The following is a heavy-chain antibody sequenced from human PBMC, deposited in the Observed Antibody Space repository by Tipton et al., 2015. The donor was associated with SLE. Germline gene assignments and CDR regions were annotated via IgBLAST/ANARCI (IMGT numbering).Heavy chain of an antibody. CDR2: ISADNGNT. Sequence: QSGPEVKKPGASVKVSCKASAYTFSSYGISWVRQAPGQGLEWMGWISADNGNTNYAQKLQGRVSMTTDMSTSTAYMELRSLRSDDTAVYYCARFLALRGEVLEWLLWDAQVYYGMDVWGQGTTVTVSS. J-gene: IGHJ6*02. CDR1: AYTFSSYG. V-gene: IGHV1-18*01. D-gene: IGHD3-3*01. CDR3: ARFLALRGEVLEWLLWDAQVYYGMDV.